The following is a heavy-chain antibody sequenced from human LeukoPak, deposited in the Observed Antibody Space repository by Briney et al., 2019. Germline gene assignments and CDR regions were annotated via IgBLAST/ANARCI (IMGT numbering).Heavy chain of an antibody. D-gene: IGHD5-24*01. V-gene: IGHV3-23*01. J-gene: IGHJ6*03. CDR3: AKGGAATMRDGYNYYYYYMEV. CDR2: ISVRGGHI. Sequence: PVGSLRLSRAAPGITSSSHAMRWVRHTPREGLEWVSLISVRGGHIDDGDSVKGRFTISRDNSTNRLYLQRNSLRPEDTAVYYCAKGGAATMRDGYNYYYYYMEVWGRGTTVTVSS. CDR1: GITSSSHA.